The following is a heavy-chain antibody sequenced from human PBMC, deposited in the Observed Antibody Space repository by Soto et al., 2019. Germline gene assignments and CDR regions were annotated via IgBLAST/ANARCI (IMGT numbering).Heavy chain of an antibody. CDR3: TTASQWLPPYS. D-gene: IGHD6-19*01. CDR2: IKSRADGGTT. CDR1: GFTFTNAW. J-gene: IGHJ4*02. V-gene: IGHV3-15*01. Sequence: PGGSLRLSCAASGFTFTNAWMTWVRQTPGKGLEWVGRIKSRADGGTTDYAASVKDRFIISREDSIDTLYLHMNRLKTDDTAVYYCTTASQWLPPYSWGQGALVTVSS.